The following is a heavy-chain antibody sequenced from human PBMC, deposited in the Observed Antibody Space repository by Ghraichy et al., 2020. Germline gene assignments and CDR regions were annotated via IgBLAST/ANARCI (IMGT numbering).Heavy chain of an antibody. CDR3: ARGQGIVSAGYFERWFDP. J-gene: IGHJ5*02. V-gene: IGHV3-48*03. CDR1: GLRFSDSE. Sequence: LSLTCAASGLRFSDSEMNWVRQAPGKGLEWISYISSSGSDKYYADSVKGRFTISRDNAKNSLYLQMNSLRGEDTAVYYCARGQGIVSAGYFERWFDPWGQGTLVTVSS. CDR2: ISSSGSDK. D-gene: IGHD2-15*01.